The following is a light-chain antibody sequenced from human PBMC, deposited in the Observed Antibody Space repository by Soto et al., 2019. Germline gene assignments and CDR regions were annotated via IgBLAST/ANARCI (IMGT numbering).Light chain of an antibody. Sequence: QSALTQPPSASGTPGQRVTISCYGSSSNMGSNTVHWFQQFPGTAPRLLISTNDQRPSGVPDRFIGSNSGTSASLAISGLQFEDEADYYCAVWDDRLNGHVFGTGTKVTV. CDR2: TND. V-gene: IGLV1-44*01. CDR3: AVWDDRLNGHV. J-gene: IGLJ1*01. CDR1: SSNMGSNT.